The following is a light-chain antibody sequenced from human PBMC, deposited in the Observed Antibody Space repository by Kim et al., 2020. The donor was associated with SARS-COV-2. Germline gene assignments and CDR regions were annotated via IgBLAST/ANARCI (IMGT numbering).Light chain of an antibody. V-gene: IGKV3-20*01. J-gene: IGKJ4*01. CDR3: QQYGNSPLT. CDR1: QSITSGY. Sequence: PGERASLSCRASQSITSGYLAWYQQKPGQAPGLLIYGASNRATGIPDRFSGSGSGTDFTLTISRLEPEDFAVYYCQQYGNSPLTFGGGTKV. CDR2: GAS.